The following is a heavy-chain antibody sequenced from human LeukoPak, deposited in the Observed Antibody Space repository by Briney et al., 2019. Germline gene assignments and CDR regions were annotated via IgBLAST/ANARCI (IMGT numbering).Heavy chain of an antibody. CDR3: ARLPHCSSTRCYTGYYFDN. CDR1: GGSISSSSYY. Sequence: SETLSLTCTVSGGSISSSSYYWGWVRQPPGKGLEWIGSIYHSGSTNYNPSLKSRVTISVDTSENQFSLNLSSVTAADTAVYYCARLPHCSSTRCYTGYYFDNWGQGTLVTVS. D-gene: IGHD2-2*02. CDR2: IYHSGST. V-gene: IGHV4-39*07. J-gene: IGHJ4*02.